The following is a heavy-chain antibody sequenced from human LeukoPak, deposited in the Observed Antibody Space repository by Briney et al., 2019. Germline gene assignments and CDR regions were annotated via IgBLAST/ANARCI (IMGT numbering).Heavy chain of an antibody. J-gene: IGHJ5*02. CDR3: ARDNSMGPYYDFWSGYYNP. D-gene: IGHD3-3*01. CDR2: INPNSGGT. V-gene: IGHV1-2*02. Sequence: ASVKVSCKASGYTFTGYYMHWVRQAPGQGLEWMGWINPNSGGTNYAQKFQGRVTMTRDTSISTAYMGLSRLRSDDTAVYYCARDNSMGPYYDFWSGYYNPWGQGTLVTVSS. CDR1: GYTFTGYY.